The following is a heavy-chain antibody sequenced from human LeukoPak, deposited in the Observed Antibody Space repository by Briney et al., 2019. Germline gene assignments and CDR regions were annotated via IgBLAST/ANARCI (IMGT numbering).Heavy chain of an antibody. V-gene: IGHV3-21*01. CDR2: ISSSSSYI. J-gene: IGHJ4*02. CDR1: GFTFSSYS. CDR3: ARAGYSYGPRGFDN. Sequence: PGGSLRLSCAASGFTFSSYSMNWVRQAPGNGLEWVSSISSSSSYIYYADSLKGRFTISRDNAKNSLYLQMNSLRAEDTAVYYCARAGYSYGPRGFDNWGQGTLVTVSS. D-gene: IGHD5-18*01.